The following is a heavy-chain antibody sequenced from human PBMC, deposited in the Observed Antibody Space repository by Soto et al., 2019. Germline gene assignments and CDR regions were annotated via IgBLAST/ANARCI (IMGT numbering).Heavy chain of an antibody. CDR2: ISTDGRDI. Sequence: GGSLRLSCAASGFTFSSYWMHWVRQAPGKGLVWVSRISTDGRDITYADSVKGRFTISRDNAKNTLYLQMNSLRAEDTAVYYCARFGTYYETSGFLYWGLGTLVTVSS. J-gene: IGHJ4*02. D-gene: IGHD3-22*01. CDR1: GFTFSSYW. V-gene: IGHV3-74*03. CDR3: ARFGTYYETSGFLY.